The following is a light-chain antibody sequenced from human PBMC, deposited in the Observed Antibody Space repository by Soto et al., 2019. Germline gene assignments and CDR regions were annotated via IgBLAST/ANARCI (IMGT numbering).Light chain of an antibody. J-gene: IGLJ1*01. V-gene: IGLV2-14*03. CDR3: SSYTSSSTHV. CDR1: SSDVGAYTF. Sequence: QSALTQPASVSGSPGQSITISCTGTSSDVGAYTFVSWYQQQPDKVPKLMIFDVSRRPSGVSHRFSGSKSGNTASLTISGLQPEDEADYYCSSYTSSSTHVFGSGTKLTVL. CDR2: DVS.